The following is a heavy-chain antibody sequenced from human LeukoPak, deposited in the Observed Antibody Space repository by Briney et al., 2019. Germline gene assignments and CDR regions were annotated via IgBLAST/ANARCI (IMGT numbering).Heavy chain of an antibody. Sequence: PSETLSLTCTVSGGSISSYYWSWIRQPPGKGLEWIGYIYYSGSTNYNPSLKSRVTMSVDTSKNQFSLKLSSVTAADTAVYYCASLSSGWYSSWGQGTLVTVSS. D-gene: IGHD6-19*01. J-gene: IGHJ5*02. CDR2: IYYSGST. V-gene: IGHV4-59*01. CDR3: ASLSSGWYSS. CDR1: GGSISSYY.